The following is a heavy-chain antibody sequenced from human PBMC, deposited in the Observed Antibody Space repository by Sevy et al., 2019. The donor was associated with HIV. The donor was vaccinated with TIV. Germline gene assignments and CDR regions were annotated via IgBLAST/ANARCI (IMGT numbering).Heavy chain of an antibody. CDR2: IFPDDSDI. CDR3: ARARGMPHYYYGMDV. D-gene: IGHD1-26*01. V-gene: IGHV5-51*01. CDR1: GYSFSTYW. J-gene: IGHJ6*02. Sequence: GESLKISCKGSGYSFSTYWIAWVRQMPGKGLEWMGIIFPDDSDISYSPSYQGQVTISADNSISTAYLQWSSLKASDTATYYCARARGMPHYYYGMDVWGQGTTVTVSS.